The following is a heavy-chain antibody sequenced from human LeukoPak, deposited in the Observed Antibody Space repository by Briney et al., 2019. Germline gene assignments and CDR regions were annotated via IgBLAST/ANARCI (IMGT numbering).Heavy chain of an antibody. CDR3: ARARDQPRDFWSGYYRPYYFDY. Sequence: SETLSLTCTVSGGSISSYYWSWIRQPPGKGLEWIGYIYYSGSTNYNPSLKSRVTISVDTSKNQFSLKLSPVTAADTAVYYCARARDQPRDFWSGYYRPYYFDYWGQGTLVTVSS. J-gene: IGHJ4*02. CDR2: IYYSGST. D-gene: IGHD3-3*01. V-gene: IGHV4-59*01. CDR1: GGSISSYY.